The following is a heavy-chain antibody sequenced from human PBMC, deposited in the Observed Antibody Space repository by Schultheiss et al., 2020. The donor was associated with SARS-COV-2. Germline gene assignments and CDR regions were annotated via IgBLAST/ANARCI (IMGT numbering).Heavy chain of an antibody. CDR1: GFTFSTYG. Sequence: GGSLRLSCAASGFTFSTYGMHWVRQAPGRGLEWVAAISYDGDNKYYADSVKGRFTISRDISKNTLYLQMNSLRAEDTAVYYCANSRSANWFDYWGQGTLVTVSS. V-gene: IGHV3-30*18. D-gene: IGHD2-15*01. J-gene: IGHJ4*02. CDR2: ISYDGDNK. CDR3: ANSRSANWFDY.